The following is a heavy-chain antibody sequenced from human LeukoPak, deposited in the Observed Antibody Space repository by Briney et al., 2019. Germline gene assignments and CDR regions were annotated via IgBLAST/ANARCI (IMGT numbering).Heavy chain of an antibody. J-gene: IGHJ3*02. CDR1: GFTFSSYS. CDR3: AILSPSILTAPFDAFDI. D-gene: IGHD3-9*01. Sequence: GGSLRLSCAASGFTFSSYSMNWVRQAPGKGLEWVSSISSSSSYIYYADSVKGRFTISRDNAKNSLYLQMNSLRAEDTAVYYCAILSPSILTAPFDAFDIWGQGTMVTVSS. CDR2: ISSSSSYI. V-gene: IGHV3-21*01.